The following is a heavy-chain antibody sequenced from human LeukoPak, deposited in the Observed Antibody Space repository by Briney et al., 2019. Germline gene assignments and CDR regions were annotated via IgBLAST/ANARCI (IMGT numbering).Heavy chain of an antibody. CDR1: GGSISSYY. CDR2: IYYSGST. Sequence: SETVSLTCTVSGGSISSYYWSWIRQPPGKGLGWIGYIYYSGSTNYNPSLKSRVTISVDTSKNQFSLKLSSVTAADTAVYYCAREGIVGATLGAFHIWGQGTMVTVSS. D-gene: IGHD1-26*01. CDR3: AREGIVGATLGAFHI. J-gene: IGHJ3*02. V-gene: IGHV4-59*01.